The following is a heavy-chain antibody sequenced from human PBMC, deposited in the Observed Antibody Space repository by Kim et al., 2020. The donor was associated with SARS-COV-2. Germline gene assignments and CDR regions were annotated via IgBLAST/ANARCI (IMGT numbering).Heavy chain of an antibody. CDR1: GGSFSGYY. J-gene: IGHJ5*02. CDR2: XNHSGST. V-gene: IGHV4-34*01. Sequence: SETLSLTCAVYGGSFSGYYWSWIRQPPGKGLXXIGEXNHSGSTNYNPSLKSRVTXXVDXXXNQXXXKLSXVTAADTAVXXCAXXVEXAXIYXXDPWGXGTLVXVSS. CDR3: AXXVEXAXIYXXDP.